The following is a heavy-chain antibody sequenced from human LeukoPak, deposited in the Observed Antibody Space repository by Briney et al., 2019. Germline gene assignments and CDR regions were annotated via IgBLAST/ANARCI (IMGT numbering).Heavy chain of an antibody. CDR1: Y. V-gene: IGHV4-59*01. CDR3: ARRVGATTSYYYGMDV. J-gene: IGHJ6*02. D-gene: IGHD1-26*01. CDR2: IYYSGST. Sequence: YWSXIRQPPGXGLXWIGYIYYSGSTNYNPSLKSRVTISVDTSKNQFSLKLSSVTAADTAVYYCARRVGATTSYYYGMDVWGQGTTVTVSS.